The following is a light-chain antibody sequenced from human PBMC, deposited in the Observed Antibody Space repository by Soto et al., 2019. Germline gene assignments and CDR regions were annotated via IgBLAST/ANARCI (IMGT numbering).Light chain of an antibody. Sequence: NVMTQSHATLYASPGEIAHLSCRASQSVSSYLAWYQQKPGQAPRLLIYDASNRATGIPARFSGSGSGTDFTLTISRLEPEDFAVYFCQQYGSSPTTFGQGTKVDI. CDR1: QSVSSY. J-gene: IGKJ1*01. V-gene: IGKV3-20*01. CDR2: DAS. CDR3: QQYGSSPTT.